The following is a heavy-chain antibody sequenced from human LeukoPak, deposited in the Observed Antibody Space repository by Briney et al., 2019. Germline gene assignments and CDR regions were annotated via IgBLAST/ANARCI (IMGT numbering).Heavy chain of an antibody. CDR3: ASENYYDSSGYYAYNY. CDR1: GYTFTGYY. CDR2: INPNSGGT. Sequence: GASVRVSCKASGYTFTGYYMHWVRQAPGQGLEWMGWINPNSGGTNYALKFQGRVTMTRDTSIRTAYMELSRLRSDDTAVYYCASENYYDSSGYYAYNYWGQGTLVTVSS. V-gene: IGHV1-2*02. J-gene: IGHJ4*02. D-gene: IGHD3-22*01.